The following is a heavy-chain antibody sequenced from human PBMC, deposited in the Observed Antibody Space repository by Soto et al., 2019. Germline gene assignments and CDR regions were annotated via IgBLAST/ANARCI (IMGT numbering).Heavy chain of an antibody. CDR1: GFTFSSYD. CDR2: MGTAGDT. Sequence: GGSLRLSCAASGFTFSSYDMHWVRQATGKGLEWVSAMGTAGDTYYPGSVKGRFTITRENAKNSLYLQMNSLRAGDTAVYYCARVSSGSYIDYWGQGTLVTVSS. J-gene: IGHJ4*02. CDR3: ARVSSGSYIDY. V-gene: IGHV3-13*01. D-gene: IGHD1-26*01.